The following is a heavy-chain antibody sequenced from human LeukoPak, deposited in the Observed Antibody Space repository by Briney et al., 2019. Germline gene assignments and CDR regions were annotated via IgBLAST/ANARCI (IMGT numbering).Heavy chain of an antibody. CDR2: IIPIFGTA. Sequence: SVTVSCTASGGTFSSYAISWVRQAPGQGLEWMGGIIPIFGTANYAQKFQGRVTITADESTSTAYMELSSLRSEDTAVYYCARDSDSVVIILDYYYYYGMDVWGQGTTVTVSS. D-gene: IGHD3-3*01. J-gene: IGHJ6*02. CDR1: GGTFSSYA. CDR3: ARDSDSVVIILDYYYYYGMDV. V-gene: IGHV1-69*13.